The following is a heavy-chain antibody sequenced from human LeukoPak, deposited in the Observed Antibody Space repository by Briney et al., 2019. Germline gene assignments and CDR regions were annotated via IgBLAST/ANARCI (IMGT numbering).Heavy chain of an antibody. Sequence: RASETLSLXCAVSGYSISSGYYWGWIRQPPGKGLEWIGSIYHSGSTFYNPSLKSRVTISVDTSKNQFSLKLTSVTAADTAVYYCARLMSTIDSWGQGTLVTVSS. V-gene: IGHV4-38-2*01. J-gene: IGHJ4*02. CDR2: IYHSGST. D-gene: IGHD5-24*01. CDR3: ARLMSTIDS. CDR1: GYSISSGYY.